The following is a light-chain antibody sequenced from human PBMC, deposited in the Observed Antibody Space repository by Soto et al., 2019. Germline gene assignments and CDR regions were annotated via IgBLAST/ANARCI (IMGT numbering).Light chain of an antibody. CDR3: KPDSNTRLT. Sequence: EIVLTQSPATLSLSPGERATLSCRASQSVSSYLAWYQQKPGQAPRLLIYDASNRATGIPARFSGSGSGTDFTLTISSLEPEDFAVYSSKPDSNTRLTFGGRTRVEIK. J-gene: IGKJ4*01. CDR2: DAS. V-gene: IGKV3-11*01. CDR1: QSVSSY.